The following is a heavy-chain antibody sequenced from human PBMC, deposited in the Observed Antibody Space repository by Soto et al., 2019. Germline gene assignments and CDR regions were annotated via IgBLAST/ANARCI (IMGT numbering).Heavy chain of an antibody. CDR1: GGSISSGGYS. J-gene: IGHJ5*02. Sequence: SETLSLTCAVSGGSISSGGYSWSWIRQPPGKGLEWIGYIYHSGSTYYNPSLKSRVTISVDRSKNQFSLKLSSVTAADTAVYYCAREKGYYPYNHNWFDPWGQGTLVTVSS. V-gene: IGHV4-30-2*01. CDR3: AREKGYYPYNHNWFDP. D-gene: IGHD1-26*01. CDR2: IYHSGST.